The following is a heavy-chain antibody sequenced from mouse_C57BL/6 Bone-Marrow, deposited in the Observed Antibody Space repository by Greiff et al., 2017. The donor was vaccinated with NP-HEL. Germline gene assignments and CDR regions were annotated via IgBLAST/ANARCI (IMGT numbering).Heavy chain of an antibody. CDR3: ARGPTVPVYFDY. J-gene: IGHJ2*01. Sequence: QVQLKESGAELVRPGASVKLSCKASGYTFTDYYINWVKQRPGQGLEWIARIYPGSGNTYYNEKFKSKATLTVDKPSSTAYMQLSSLTSEDSAVYYCARGPTVPVYFDYWGQGTTLTVSS. CDR2: IYPGSGNT. D-gene: IGHD1-1*01. V-gene: IGHV1-76*01. CDR1: GYTFTDYY.